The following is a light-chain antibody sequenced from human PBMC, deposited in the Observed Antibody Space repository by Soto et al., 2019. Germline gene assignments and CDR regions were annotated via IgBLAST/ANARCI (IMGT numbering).Light chain of an antibody. V-gene: IGKV1-6*01. Sequence: CXASRDIGSDLSWYQQKPGKAPTLLIYAASNLQSGVPSRFSGSGSGTDFTLAISSLQPEDSATYYCLQDINYPWTFGQGTKVDI. CDR1: RDIGSD. CDR3: LQDINYPWT. J-gene: IGKJ1*01. CDR2: AAS.